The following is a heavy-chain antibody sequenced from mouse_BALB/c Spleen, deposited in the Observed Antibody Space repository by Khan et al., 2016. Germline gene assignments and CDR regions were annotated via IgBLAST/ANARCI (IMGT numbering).Heavy chain of an antibody. CDR3: ARPDNNPGCFAD. D-gene: IGHD1-3*01. J-gene: IGHJ3*01. V-gene: IGHV4-1*02. CDR1: GFDFSRYW. CDR2: INPDSSTI. Sequence: EVKLLESGGGLVQPGGSLKLSCAASGFDFSRYWMSWVRQAPGKGLEWIGEINPDSSTINYTPSLKDKFIITRDNANNTPYLQINKVTSEDTALYYCARPDNNPGCFADWGRETPVTVSA.